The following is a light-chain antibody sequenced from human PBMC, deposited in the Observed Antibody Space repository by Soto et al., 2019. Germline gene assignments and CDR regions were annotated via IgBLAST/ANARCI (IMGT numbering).Light chain of an antibody. CDR3: QQYGSCPLFT. CDR1: QSVSSSY. CDR2: GAS. V-gene: IGKV3-20*01. J-gene: IGKJ3*01. Sequence: EIVLTQSPGTLSLSPGERATLSCRASQSVSSSYLAWYQQKPGQAPRLLIYGASSRATGIPDRFSGSESGTDFTLTISSLEPEDFAGYYCQQYGSCPLFTFGPGTKVDIK.